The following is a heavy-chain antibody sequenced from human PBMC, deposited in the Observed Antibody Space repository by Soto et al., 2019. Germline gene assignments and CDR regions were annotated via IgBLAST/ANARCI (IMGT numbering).Heavy chain of an antibody. Sequence: EVQLVESGGGLVQPGGSLRLSCAASGFTVNSNYMSWVRQAPGKGLEWVSVIYSDGSTYYVDSVKGRFIISRDNSNNTLYFQMNSLRAEDTAVYYCATLTKYDILTGFYPCWGQGTLVTVSS. CDR2: IYSDGST. J-gene: IGHJ4*02. CDR1: GFTVNSNY. V-gene: IGHV3-66*01. D-gene: IGHD3-9*01. CDR3: ATLTKYDILTGFYPC.